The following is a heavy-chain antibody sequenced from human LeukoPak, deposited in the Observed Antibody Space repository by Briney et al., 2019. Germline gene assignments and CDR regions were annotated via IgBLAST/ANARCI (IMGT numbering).Heavy chain of an antibody. Sequence: SETLSLTCTVSGGSFSTYYWSWIRQPPGKGLEWIGYIYYSGSTNYNPSLKSRVTISVDTSKNQFSLTLNSVTAADTAVYYCARVITVRGVIFDYWGQGTLSPSPQ. CDR1: GGSFSTYY. J-gene: IGHJ4*02. D-gene: IGHD3-16*01. V-gene: IGHV4-59*01. CDR3: ARVITVRGVIFDY. CDR2: IYYSGST.